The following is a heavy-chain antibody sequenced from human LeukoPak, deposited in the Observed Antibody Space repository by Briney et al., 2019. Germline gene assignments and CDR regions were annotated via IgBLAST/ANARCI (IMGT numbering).Heavy chain of an antibody. D-gene: IGHD3-22*01. V-gene: IGHV3-7*01. Sequence: GGSLRLSCSASGFTFSTYWMSWVRQAPGKGLEWVANMRRDGSEIYYVDSVKGRFTISRDNAQNSLYRQMNSLRDEDTAVYYCARPLSGYYSPDFDSWGQGTLVTVSS. CDR2: MRRDGSEI. J-gene: IGHJ4*02. CDR3: ARPLSGYYSPDFDS. CDR1: GFTFSTYW.